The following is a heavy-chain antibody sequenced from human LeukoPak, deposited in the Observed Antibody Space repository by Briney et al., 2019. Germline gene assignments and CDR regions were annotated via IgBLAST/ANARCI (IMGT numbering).Heavy chain of an antibody. D-gene: IGHD2-2*01. CDR3: ARGRYSSRSGGYYFDI. V-gene: IGHV3-48*01. CDR1: GFSFSNYA. CDR2: ISSSSSTM. Sequence: SGGSLRLSCVSSGFSFSNYAMSWVRQAPGKGLEWVSYISSSSSTMYYADSVKGRFTISRDNAEKSLYLQMSSLRAEDTAVYYCARGRYSSRSGGYYFDIWGQGTLVTVSS. J-gene: IGHJ4*02.